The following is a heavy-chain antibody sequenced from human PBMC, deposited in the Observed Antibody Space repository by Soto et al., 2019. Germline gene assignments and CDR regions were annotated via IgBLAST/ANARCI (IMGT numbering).Heavy chain of an antibody. J-gene: IGHJ4*02. CDR1: GGSISSGGYY. Sequence: QVQLQESGPGLVKPSQTLSLTCTVSGGSISSGGYYWSWIRQHPGKGLEWIGYIDYSGSTYYNPSLKSRVTISVDTSKNQFSLKLSSVAAADTAVDYCARDYHDYGDYPPNYSFDYWGQVTLVTVSS. V-gene: IGHV4-31*03. CDR2: IDYSGST. CDR3: ARDYHDYGDYPPNYSFDY. D-gene: IGHD4-17*01.